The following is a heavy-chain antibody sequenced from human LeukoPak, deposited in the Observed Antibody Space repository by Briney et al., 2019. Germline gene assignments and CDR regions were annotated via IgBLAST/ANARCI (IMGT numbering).Heavy chain of an antibody. D-gene: IGHD1-1*01. CDR3: ARLREDINWYFDY. Sequence: ASVKVSCKSSGYTVTDYYIHWVRQAPGQGLDWMGWINPNSGGADYVQKFQGRVTMTRDTSISTVYMEVSRLTSDDTAVYYCARLREDINWYFDYWGQGTLVAVSS. CDR1: GYTVTDYY. J-gene: IGHJ4*02. V-gene: IGHV1-2*02. CDR2: INPNSGGA.